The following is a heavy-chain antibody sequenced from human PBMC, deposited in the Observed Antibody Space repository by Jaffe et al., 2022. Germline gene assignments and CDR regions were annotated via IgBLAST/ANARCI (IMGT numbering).Heavy chain of an antibody. CDR1: GFTFSSYE. J-gene: IGHJ4*02. CDR2: ISSSGSTI. CDR3: ARDPYGSGSYYSDY. D-gene: IGHD3-10*01. Sequence: EVQLVESGGGLVQPGGSLRLSCAASGFTFSSYEMNWVRQAPGKGLEWVSYISSSGSTIYYADSVKGRFTISRDNAKNSLYLQMNSLRAEDTAVYYCARDPYGSGSYYSDYWGQGTLVTVSS. V-gene: IGHV3-48*03.